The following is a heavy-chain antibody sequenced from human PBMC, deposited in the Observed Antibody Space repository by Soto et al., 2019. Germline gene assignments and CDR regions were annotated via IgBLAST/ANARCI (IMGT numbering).Heavy chain of an antibody. CDR1: GFTFGDFH. J-gene: IGHJ3*02. V-gene: IGHV3-49*03. D-gene: IGHD1-26*01. CDR2: TTIKAHGGTT. CDR3: TRDISPGTRAFDI. Sequence: LRLSCTASGFTFGDFHMSWFRQATGKGLEWISFTTIKAHGGTTYYAASVKGRFTISRDDSASIAYLQMNSLKTEDTAVYFCTRDISPGTRAFDIWGQGTMVTVSS.